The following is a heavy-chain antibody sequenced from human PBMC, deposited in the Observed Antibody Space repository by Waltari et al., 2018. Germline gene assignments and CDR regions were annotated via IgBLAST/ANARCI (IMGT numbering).Heavy chain of an antibody. Sequence: LTCAVYGGSFSGYYWSWIRQPPGKGLEWIGEINHSGSTNYNPSLKSRVTISVDTSKNQFSLKLSSVTAADTAVYYCARGLVSSGWYGDNWFDPWGQGTLVTVSS. D-gene: IGHD6-19*01. J-gene: IGHJ5*02. V-gene: IGHV4-34*01. CDR1: GGSFSGYY. CDR3: ARGLVSSGWYGDNWFDP. CDR2: INHSGST.